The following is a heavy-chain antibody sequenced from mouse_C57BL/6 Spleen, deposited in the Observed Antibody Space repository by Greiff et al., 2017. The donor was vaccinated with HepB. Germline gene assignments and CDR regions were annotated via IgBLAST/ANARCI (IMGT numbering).Heavy chain of an antibody. V-gene: IGHV1-59*01. Sequence: QVQLQQPGAELVRPGTSVKLSCKASGYTFTSYWMHWVKQRPGQGLEWIGVIDPSDSYTNYNQKFKGKATLTVDTSSSTAYMQLSSLTSEDSAVYYCARLDYDYDVGFAYGGQGTLVTVSA. J-gene: IGHJ3*01. D-gene: IGHD2-4*01. CDR3: ARLDYDYDVGFAY. CDR1: GYTFTSYW. CDR2: IDPSDSYT.